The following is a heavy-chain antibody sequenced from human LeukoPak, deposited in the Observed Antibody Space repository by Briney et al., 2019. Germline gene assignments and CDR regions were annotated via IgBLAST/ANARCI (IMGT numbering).Heavy chain of an antibody. V-gene: IGHV3-9*03. CDR3: AKGDMGAYFDY. J-gene: IGHJ4*02. Sequence: GGSLRLSCAASGFTFEDYAMHWVRQAPGKGLEWVSGISWNSDNTAYADSVKGRFTISRDNAKNSLYLQMNSLRVEDMALYYCAKGDMGAYFDYWGQGTLVTVSS. D-gene: IGHD1-26*01. CDR2: ISWNSDNT. CDR1: GFTFEDYA.